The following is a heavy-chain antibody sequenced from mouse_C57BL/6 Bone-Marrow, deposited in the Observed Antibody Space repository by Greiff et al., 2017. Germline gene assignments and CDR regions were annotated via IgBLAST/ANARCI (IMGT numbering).Heavy chain of an antibody. V-gene: IGHV3-6*01. J-gene: IGHJ2*01. CDR1: GYSITSGYY. Sequence: EVQRVESGPGLVKPSQSLSLTCSVTGYSITSGYYWNWIRQFPGNKLEWLGYISYDGSNNYNPSLNNRISITRDTSKNQFFLKLNSVTTEDTTTYYGARVYDGYYISFYFAYWSQGTTLTVSS. CDR2: ISYDGSN. D-gene: IGHD2-3*01. CDR3: ARVYDGYYISFYFAY.